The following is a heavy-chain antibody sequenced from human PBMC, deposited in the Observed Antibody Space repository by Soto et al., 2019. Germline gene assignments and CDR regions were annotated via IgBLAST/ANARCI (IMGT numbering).Heavy chain of an antibody. J-gene: IGHJ4*02. CDR3: ARGNLSFDFDS. Sequence: QIQLVESGGDVVQPGKSLRLSCAASGFNFGFFGMHWVRQAPGKGLEWVAFISGDGINTQYADSVRGRFTLSRDYSRKTLYLHMDSLRDEDTALYYCARGNLSFDFDSWGLGTQVTVSS. CDR1: GFNFGFFG. D-gene: IGHD1-26*01. CDR2: ISGDGINT. V-gene: IGHV3-30*03.